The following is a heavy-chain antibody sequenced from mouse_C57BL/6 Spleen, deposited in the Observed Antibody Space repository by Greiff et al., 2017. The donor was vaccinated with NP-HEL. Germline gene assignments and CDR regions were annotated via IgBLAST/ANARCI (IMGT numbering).Heavy chain of an antibody. J-gene: IGHJ4*01. V-gene: IGHV3-6*01. CDR1: GYSITSGYS. CDR3: ARDDLYAMDY. Sequence: VQLKESGPGLVKPSQSLSLTCSVSGYSITSGYSCNWNRQLPGNQLEWMGYISYDGSNNYNPSLKNRISITRDTSKNQFFLKLNSVTTEDTAAYYCARDDLYAMDYWGQGTSVTVSA. CDR2: ISYDGSN.